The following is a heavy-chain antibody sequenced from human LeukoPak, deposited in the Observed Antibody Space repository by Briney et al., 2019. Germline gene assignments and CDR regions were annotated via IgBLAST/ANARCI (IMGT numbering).Heavy chain of an antibody. D-gene: IGHD6-13*01. CDR1: GFTVSSNY. J-gene: IGHJ3*02. CDR2: IYSGGST. Sequence: GGSLRLSFAASGFTVSSNYMNWVRQAPGKGLEWVSVIYSGGSTYYADSVKGRFTISRDNSKNTLYLQMNSLRAEDTAVYYCARDLGPRIAAAGTGAFDIWGQGTMVTVSS. V-gene: IGHV3-53*01. CDR3: ARDLGPRIAAAGTGAFDI.